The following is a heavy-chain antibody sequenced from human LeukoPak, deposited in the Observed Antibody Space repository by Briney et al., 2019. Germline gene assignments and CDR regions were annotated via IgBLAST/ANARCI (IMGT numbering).Heavy chain of an antibody. CDR2: IYSGGST. CDR1: GFTVSSNY. CDR3: AGEGHYYGSGSYYNETYYFDY. J-gene: IGHJ4*02. D-gene: IGHD3-10*01. Sequence: GGSLRLSCAASGFTVSSNYMSWVRQAPGKGLEWVSVIYSGGSTYYAGSVKGRFTISRDNSKNTLYLQMNSLRAEDTAVYYCAGEGHYYGSGSYYNETYYFDYWGQGTLVTVSS. V-gene: IGHV3-66*01.